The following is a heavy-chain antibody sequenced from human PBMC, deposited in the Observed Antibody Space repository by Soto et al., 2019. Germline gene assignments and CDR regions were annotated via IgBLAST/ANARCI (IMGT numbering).Heavy chain of an antibody. D-gene: IGHD5-12*01. Sequence: QVQLVQSGAEVKKPGSSVTVSCKASGGTFSSYTISWVRQAPGQGLEWMGGIIPIFGTANYAQKFQGRVTITADESTSTAYMELSSLRSEDTAVYYCARGNHRWLQLWYFDLWGRGNLVTVCS. CDR1: GGTFSSYT. J-gene: IGHJ2*01. CDR2: IIPIFGTA. CDR3: ARGNHRWLQLWYFDL. V-gene: IGHV1-69*12.